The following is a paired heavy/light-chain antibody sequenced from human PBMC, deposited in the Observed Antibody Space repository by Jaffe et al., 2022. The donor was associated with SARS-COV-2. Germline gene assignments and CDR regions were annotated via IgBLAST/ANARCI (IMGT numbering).Heavy chain of an antibody. J-gene: IGHJ4*02. Sequence: EVQLLQSGGGLVQPGGSLRLSCAASGFTFSSHAMAWVRQAPGKGLEWVSTISGTRDTTYYADSVKGRFTISRDYSKNTLSLQMNSLRAEDTAVYYCAKDRDYGLGSYWVDSWGQGTLVTVSS. D-gene: IGHD3-10*01. CDR1: GFTFSSHA. CDR3: AKDRDYGLGSYWVDS. V-gene: IGHV3-23*01. CDR2: ISGTRDTT.
Light chain of an antibody. J-gene: IGKJ4*01. CDR3: QQANRFPLT. CDR1: QGISTW. CDR2: VSS. V-gene: IGKV1-12*01. Sequence: DIQMTQSPSSVSASVGDRVTITCRASQGISTWLGWYQQKPGEAPRLLISVSSRLESGVPSRFSGSGSGTDFTLTISSLQPEDSATYYCQQANRFPLTFGGGTKVEIK.